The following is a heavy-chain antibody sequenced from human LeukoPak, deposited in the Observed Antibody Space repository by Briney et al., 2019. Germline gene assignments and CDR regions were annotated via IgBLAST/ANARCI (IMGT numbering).Heavy chain of an antibody. D-gene: IGHD1/OR15-1a*01. CDR2: IYWDDDK. Sequence: SGPTLVNPTQTLTLTFTFSGFSLSTSGVGVGWIRQPPGKALEWLALIYWDDDKRYSPSLKSRLTITKDTSKNQVVLAMTNMDPVDTATYYCAHTMRDWDNIYYYYGMDVWGQGTTVTVSS. CDR1: GFSLSTSGVG. J-gene: IGHJ6*02. V-gene: IGHV2-5*02. CDR3: AHTMRDWDNIYYYYGMDV.